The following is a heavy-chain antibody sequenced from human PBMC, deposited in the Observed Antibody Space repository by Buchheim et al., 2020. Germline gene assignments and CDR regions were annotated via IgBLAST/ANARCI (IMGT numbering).Heavy chain of an antibody. CDR1: GFTFSDYG. V-gene: IGHV3-33*01. J-gene: IGHJ5*02. CDR3: ARDRVVGSTTYWFDP. Sequence: QVQLVESGGGVVQPGRSLRLSCAASGFTFSDYGMYWVRQAPGKGPEWVATIWSDGRNQYYADSVKGRFTISRDNSKNTLYLQMNSLTAEDSAFYYCARDRVVGSTTYWFDPWGQGTL. D-gene: IGHD1-26*01. CDR2: IWSDGRNQ.